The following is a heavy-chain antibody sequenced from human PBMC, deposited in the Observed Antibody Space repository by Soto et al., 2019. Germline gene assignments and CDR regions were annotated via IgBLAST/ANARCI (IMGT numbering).Heavy chain of an antibody. Sequence: EVQLVESGGGLVKPGGSLRLSCAASGFTFTDAWMSWVRQAPGKGLEWVGRIKSKTDGGTTDYAAPVKGRLSISREDSKNTLYLQMKDLKSEDTAVYYCTTSSSLYSYGQHDYWGQGTLVTVSS. CDR2: IKSKTDGGTT. CDR1: GFTFTDAW. V-gene: IGHV3-15*01. D-gene: IGHD5-18*01. J-gene: IGHJ4*02. CDR3: TTSSSLYSYGQHDY.